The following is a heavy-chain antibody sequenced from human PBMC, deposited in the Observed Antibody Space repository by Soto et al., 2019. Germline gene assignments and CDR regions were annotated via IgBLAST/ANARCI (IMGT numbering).Heavy chain of an antibody. Sequence: EVQLVESGGGLVQPGGSLRLSCAASGFTFSSYSMNWVRQAPGKGLEWISYIDSSSSTIYYADSVRGRFTISRDNAKNSLYLQMNSLRDEDTAVYYCAGDYGRDGYNLDYWGQGTLVTVSS. J-gene: IGHJ4*02. V-gene: IGHV3-48*02. CDR1: GFTFSSYS. CDR3: AGDYGRDGYNLDY. CDR2: IDSSSSTI. D-gene: IGHD5-12*01.